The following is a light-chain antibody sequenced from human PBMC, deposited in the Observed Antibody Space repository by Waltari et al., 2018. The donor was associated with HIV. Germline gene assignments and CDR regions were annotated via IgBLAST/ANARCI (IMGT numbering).Light chain of an antibody. CDR3: QSYDSSLSTVL. J-gene: IGLJ3*02. CDR2: SDH. V-gene: IGLV1-40*01. Sequence: QSALTQPASVSGSPGQSITISCTGSSSNIGAPYGVNWYQQRPGTAPRLLIFSDHNRPSGVPDRFSGSRSGTSASLAITGLQAEDESDYYCQSYDSSLSTVLFGGGTKLTVL. CDR1: SSNIGAPYG.